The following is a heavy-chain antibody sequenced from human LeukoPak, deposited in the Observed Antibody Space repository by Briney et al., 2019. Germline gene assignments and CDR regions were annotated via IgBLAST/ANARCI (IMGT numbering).Heavy chain of an antibody. J-gene: IGHJ4*02. CDR1: GFTFSSYW. CDR2: INSDGSST. Sequence: SGGSLRLSCAASGFTFSSYWMHWVRQAPGKGLVWVSRINSDGSSTSYADSVKCRFTISRDNAKNTPYLQMNSLRAEDTAVYYCARGLSETHRSSRGNYFDYWGQGTLVTVSS. CDR3: ARGLSETHRSSRGNYFDY. D-gene: IGHD6-13*01. V-gene: IGHV3-74*01.